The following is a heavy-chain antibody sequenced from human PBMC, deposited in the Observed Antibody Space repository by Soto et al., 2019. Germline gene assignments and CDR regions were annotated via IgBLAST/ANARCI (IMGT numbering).Heavy chain of an antibody. CDR1: GDSVSSNSAA. J-gene: IGHJ3*02. CDR2: TYYRSKWYN. Sequence: QVQLQQSGPGLVKPSQTLSLTCAISGDSVSSNSAAWNWLRQSPSRGLEWLGRTYYRSKWYNDYVVSVKSRITINPATSRSQFSLQLNSVTPEDTAVYYCARERGVLSEAFDIWGQGTVVTVSS. CDR3: ARERGVLSEAFDI. V-gene: IGHV6-1*01. D-gene: IGHD3-10*01.